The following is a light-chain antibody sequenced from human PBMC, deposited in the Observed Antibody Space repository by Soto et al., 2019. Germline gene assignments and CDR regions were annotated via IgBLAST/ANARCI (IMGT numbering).Light chain of an antibody. Sequence: DIQMTQSPSTLSVSVGDRVTITCRASQDIDISLAWFQQRPGKAPKVLIYAASGLVTGVPPTFSGSGSGTEFTLTISSAQPDDFATYFCQHYDTFSWTFGQGTKVDIK. CDR2: AAS. J-gene: IGKJ1*01. V-gene: IGKV1-5*01. CDR3: QHYDTFSWT. CDR1: QDIDIS.